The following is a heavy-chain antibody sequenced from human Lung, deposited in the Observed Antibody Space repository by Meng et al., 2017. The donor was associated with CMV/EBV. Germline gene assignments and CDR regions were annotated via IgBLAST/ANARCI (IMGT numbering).Heavy chain of an antibody. J-gene: IGHJ4*02. D-gene: IGHD3-22*01. CDR3: AREARGNSGFYYFFDY. Sequence: KVSCXAFGYTFTDYYIHWVRQAPGQGLEWMGWINPNSGVTNYAQKFQGRVSMTRDMSISAAYMELSGLRSDDTAAFYCAREARGNSGFYYFFDYWGQGTLVTVSS. CDR1: GYTFTDYY. CDR2: INPNSGVT. V-gene: IGHV1-2*02.